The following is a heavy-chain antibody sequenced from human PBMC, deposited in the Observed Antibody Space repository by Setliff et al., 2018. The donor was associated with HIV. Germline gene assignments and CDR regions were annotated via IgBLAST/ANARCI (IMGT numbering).Heavy chain of an antibody. CDR3: ARELGASPHDVFDI. CDR2: IYTGGST. D-gene: IGHD3-16*01. J-gene: IGHJ3*02. V-gene: IGHV4-4*08. Sequence: PETLSLTCTVSGGSISGFHWSWIRQSPGKGLEWNGYIYTGGSTNYNPSLKSRVTISVDTSTSQFSLKLNSVTAAATAVYYCARELGASPHDVFDIWGQWTMVTVSS. CDR1: GGSISGFH.